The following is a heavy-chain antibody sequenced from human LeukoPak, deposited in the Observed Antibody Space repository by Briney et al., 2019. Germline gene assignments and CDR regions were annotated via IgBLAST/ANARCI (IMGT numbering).Heavy chain of an antibody. J-gene: IGHJ3*02. D-gene: IGHD2-15*01. CDR2: IYYSGST. V-gene: IGHV4-39*01. CDR1: GGSISSSSYY. CDR3: ARPFGRSGPRPGAFDI. Sequence: SETLSLTCTVSGGSISSSSYYWGWIRQPPGKGLEWIGSIYYSGSTYYNPSLKSRVTISVDTSKNQFSLTLSSVTAADTAVYYCARPFGRSGPRPGAFDIWGQGTMVTVSS.